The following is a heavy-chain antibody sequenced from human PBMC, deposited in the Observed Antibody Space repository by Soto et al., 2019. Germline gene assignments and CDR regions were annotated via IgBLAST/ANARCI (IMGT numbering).Heavy chain of an antibody. V-gene: IGHV3-23*01. D-gene: IGHD6-6*01. CDR1: GFTFSSYA. J-gene: IGHJ1*01. CDR3: ANPPIAARRGEYFQH. CDR2: ISGSGGST. Sequence: GGSLRLSCAASGFTFSSYAMSWVRQAPGKGLEWVSAISGSGGSTYYADSMKGRFTISRDNSKNTLYLQMNSLRAEDTAVYYCANPPIAARRGEYFQHWGQGTLVTVSS.